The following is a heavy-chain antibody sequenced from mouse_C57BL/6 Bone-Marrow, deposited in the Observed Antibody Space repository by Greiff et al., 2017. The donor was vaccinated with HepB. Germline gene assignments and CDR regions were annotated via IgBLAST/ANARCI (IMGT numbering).Heavy chain of an antibody. CDR2: IDPSDSYT. CDR3: ARGGSSLSY. Sequence: QVQLQQSGAELVKPGASVKLSCKASGYTFTSYWMQWVKQRPGQGLEWIGEIDPSDSYTNYNQKFKGKATLTVDTSSSTAYMQLSSLTSEDSAVYYCARGGSSLSYWGQGTLVTVSA. CDR1: GYTFTSYW. D-gene: IGHD1-1*01. J-gene: IGHJ3*01. V-gene: IGHV1-50*01.